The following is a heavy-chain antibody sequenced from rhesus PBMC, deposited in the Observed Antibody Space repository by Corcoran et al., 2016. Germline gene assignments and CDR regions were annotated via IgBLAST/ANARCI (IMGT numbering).Heavy chain of an antibody. CDR2: IYGSGGSN. V-gene: IGHV4S14*01. J-gene: IGHJ2*01. D-gene: IGHD5-42*01. CDR3: ARVGSSWSEWDTVGTEWYFDL. CDR1: GYSISSGYY. Sequence: QVQLQESGPGLVKPSETLSLTCAVSGYSISSGYYWGWIRQPPGKGLEWIGRIYGSGGSNYLNPSRNSRVTLSVDTSKNQFSLELSSVTAADTAVDYCARVGSSWSEWDTVGTEWYFDLWGPGTPITISS.